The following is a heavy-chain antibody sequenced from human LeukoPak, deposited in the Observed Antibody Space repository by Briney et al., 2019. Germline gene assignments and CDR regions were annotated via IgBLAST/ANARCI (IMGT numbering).Heavy chain of an antibody. D-gene: IGHD3-10*01. J-gene: IGHJ4*02. Sequence: SETLSLTCTVSGGSISSYYWSWIRQPPGKGLEWIGYIYYSGSTNYNPSLKSRVTISVDTSKNQFSLKLSSVTAADTAVYYCARVRGGSFDYWGQGTLVTVSS. V-gene: IGHV4-59*01. CDR1: GGSISSYY. CDR3: ARVRGGSFDY. CDR2: IYYSGST.